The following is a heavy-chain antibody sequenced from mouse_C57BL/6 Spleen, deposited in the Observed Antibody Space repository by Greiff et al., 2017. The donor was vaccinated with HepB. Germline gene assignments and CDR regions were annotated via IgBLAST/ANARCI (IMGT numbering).Heavy chain of an antibody. D-gene: IGHD1-1*01. J-gene: IGHJ2*01. V-gene: IGHV1-55*01. Sequence: VQLQQPGAELVKPGASVKMSCKASGYTFTSYWINWVKQRPGQGLEWIGDIYPGSGSTNYNEKFKSKATLTVDTTSSTAYMQLSSLTSEDSAVYYCAREDYSSSPYFDDWGQGTTRTVSS. CDR1: GYTFTSYW. CDR2: IYPGSGST. CDR3: AREDYSSSPYFDD.